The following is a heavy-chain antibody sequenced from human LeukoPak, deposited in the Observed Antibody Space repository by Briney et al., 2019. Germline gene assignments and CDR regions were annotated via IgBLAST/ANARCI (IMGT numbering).Heavy chain of an antibody. V-gene: IGHV1-8*01. CDR1: GYTFTSYD. Sequence: GASVKVSCKASGYTFTSYDINWVRQAPGQGLEWMRWMSPNSGNTGYAQKFQGRVTMTRDTPITTAYMELSSLRSEDTAVYYCARGQTSYYHYYGLDVWGQGTTVTVSS. CDR2: MSPNSGNT. J-gene: IGHJ6*02. CDR3: ARGQTSYYHYYGLDV.